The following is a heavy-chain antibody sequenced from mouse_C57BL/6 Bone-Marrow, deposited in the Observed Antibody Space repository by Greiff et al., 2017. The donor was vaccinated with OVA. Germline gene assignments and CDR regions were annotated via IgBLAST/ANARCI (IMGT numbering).Heavy chain of an antibody. D-gene: IGHD1-1*01. CDR1: GFTFSSYA. CDR3: ARDNYYGSSSFAY. V-gene: IGHV5-4*01. J-gene: IGHJ3*01. Sequence: EVMLVESGGGLVKPGGSLKLSCAASGFTFSSYAMSWVRQTPEKMLEWVATISDGGSYTYYPDNVKGRFTISRDNAKNNLYLQMSHLKSEDTAMYYCARDNYYGSSSFAYWGQGTLVTVSA. CDR2: ISDGGSYT.